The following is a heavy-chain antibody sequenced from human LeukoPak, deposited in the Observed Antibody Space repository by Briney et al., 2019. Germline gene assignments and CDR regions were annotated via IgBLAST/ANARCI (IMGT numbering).Heavy chain of an antibody. V-gene: IGHV2-5*01. CDR3: AHYGDYRSTYYFDY. D-gene: IGHD4-17*01. CDR2: IYCNNDN. Sequence: SGPTLMHPTQTLTLTFTFSGFSLTTTAAGVGWIRQTPGRYLGRLNLIYCNNDNRYSPSLRSRLIIIKDTSKNLVVLIIANMHPADTATYHCAHYGDYRSTYYFDYWGQGTPVTVSS. J-gene: IGHJ4*02. CDR1: GFSLTTTAAG.